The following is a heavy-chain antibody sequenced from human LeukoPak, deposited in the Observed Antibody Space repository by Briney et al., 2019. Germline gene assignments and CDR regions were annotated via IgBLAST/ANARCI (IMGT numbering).Heavy chain of an antibody. CDR3: ARSSGWYAKLCDY. D-gene: IGHD6-19*01. J-gene: IGHJ4*02. Sequence: SETLSLTCTVSGGSISSYYWSWIRQPPGKGLEWIGYIYYSGSTNYNPSLKSRVTISVDTSKNQFSLKLSSVTAADTAVYYCARSSGWYAKLCDYWGQGTLVTVSS. CDR2: IYYSGST. V-gene: IGHV4-59*01. CDR1: GGSISSYY.